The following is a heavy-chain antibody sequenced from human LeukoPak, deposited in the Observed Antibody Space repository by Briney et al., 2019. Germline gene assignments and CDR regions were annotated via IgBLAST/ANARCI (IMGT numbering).Heavy chain of an antibody. V-gene: IGHV1-2*02. D-gene: IGHD3-10*01. CDR2: INPNSGGT. J-gene: IGHJ5*02. CDR3: ARGTWVRGAPGRFDP. CDR1: GYTFTGYY. Sequence: ASVKVSCKASGYTFTGYYMHWVRQSPGQGLEWMGWINPNSGGTNYAQKFQGRVTMTRDTSISTAYMELSRLRSDDTAVYYCARGTWVRGAPGRFDPWGQGTLVTVSS.